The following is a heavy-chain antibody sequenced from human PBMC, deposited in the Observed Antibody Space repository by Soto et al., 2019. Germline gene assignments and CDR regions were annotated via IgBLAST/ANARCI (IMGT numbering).Heavy chain of an antibody. CDR2: ISFDGTKT. D-gene: IGHD2-15*01. V-gene: IGHV3-30*03. CDR1: GFTFRTYG. Sequence: QVQLVESGGGVVQPEKSLRLSCAASGFTFRTYGMHWVRQAPGKGLEWVAVISFDGTKTSYADSVKGRFTISRDNSKTTVYLQMNSLRPDDTAVYYCARPAGAYGSRWVNWFDPWGQGTLVTVSS. CDR3: ARPAGAYGSRWVNWFDP. J-gene: IGHJ5*02.